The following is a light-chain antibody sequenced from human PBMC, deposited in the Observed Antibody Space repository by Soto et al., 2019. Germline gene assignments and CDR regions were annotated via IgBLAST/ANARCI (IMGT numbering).Light chain of an antibody. CDR3: QQYGNSPPLT. V-gene: IGKV3-20*01. Sequence: EIVLTQSPGTLSLSPVERATLSCRASQSVSSNYLAWYQQKPGQAPSLLIYGASSRATGIPDRFSGSGSATDFTLTISRLEPEDFAVYYCQQYGNSPPLTFGGGTKVEIK. CDR2: GAS. J-gene: IGKJ4*01. CDR1: QSVSSNY.